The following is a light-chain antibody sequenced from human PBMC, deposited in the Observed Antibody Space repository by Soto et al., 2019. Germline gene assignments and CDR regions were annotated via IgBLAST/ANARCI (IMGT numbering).Light chain of an antibody. Sequence: EIVLTQSPGTLSLSPGERATLSCRASHSVSSSYLAWYQQKPGQAPRLLIYGASSRATGIPDRFSGSGSGTDFTLTISRLERADFAVYYCQQYGSSPPITFGQGTRLEIK. CDR1: HSVSSSY. J-gene: IGKJ5*01. CDR3: QQYGSSPPIT. V-gene: IGKV3-20*01. CDR2: GAS.